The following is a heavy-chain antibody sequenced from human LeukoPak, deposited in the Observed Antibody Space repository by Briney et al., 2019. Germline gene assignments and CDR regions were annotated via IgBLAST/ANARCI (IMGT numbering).Heavy chain of an antibody. V-gene: IGHV3-23*01. Sequence: SGGSLRLSCAASGFTFSSYAMSWVRQAPGKGLEWVSAISGSGGSTYYADSVKGRFTISRDNSKNTLYLQMNSLRAEDTAVYYCATSRSGLAYCGGDCLGAFDIWGQGTMVTVSS. CDR1: GFTFSSYA. D-gene: IGHD2-21*02. CDR2: ISGSGGST. CDR3: ATSRSGLAYCGGDCLGAFDI. J-gene: IGHJ3*02.